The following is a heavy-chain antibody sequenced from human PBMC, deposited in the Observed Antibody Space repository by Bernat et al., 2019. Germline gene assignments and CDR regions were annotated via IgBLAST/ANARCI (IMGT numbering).Heavy chain of an antibody. CDR2: IYYSGRT. CDR3: ARHPAVAGNLFDY. J-gene: IGHJ4*02. CDR1: GGSISSSSYY. D-gene: IGHD6-19*01. Sequence: QLQLQESGPGLVKPSETLSLTCTVSGGSISSSSYYWGWIRQPPGKGLEWIGSIYYSGRTYYNPSLKSRVTISVDTSKNQFSLKLSSVTAADTAVYYWARHPAVAGNLFDYWGQGTLVTVSS. V-gene: IGHV4-39*01.